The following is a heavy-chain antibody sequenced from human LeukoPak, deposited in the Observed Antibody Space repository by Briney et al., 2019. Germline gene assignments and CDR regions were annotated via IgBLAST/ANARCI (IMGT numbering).Heavy chain of an antibody. CDR1: GGPFSGYY. CDR2: INHSGST. V-gene: IGHV4-34*01. J-gene: IGHJ6*02. CDR3: AREGRISSPPGYGMDV. Sequence: SETLSLTCAVYGGPFSGYYWSWIRQPPGKGLEWIGEINHSGSTNYNPSLKSRVTISVDTSKNQFSLKLSSVTAADTAVYYCAREGRISSPPGYGMDVWGQGTTVTVSS. D-gene: IGHD6-6*01.